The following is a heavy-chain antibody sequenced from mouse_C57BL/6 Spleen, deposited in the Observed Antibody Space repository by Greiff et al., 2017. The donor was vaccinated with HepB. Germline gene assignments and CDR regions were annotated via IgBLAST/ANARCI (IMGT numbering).Heavy chain of an antibody. CDR3: ARSGFGPFITTVVKGDYFDY. CDR1: GYTFTSYW. Sequence: QVQLQQPGAELVKPGASVKLSCKASGYTFTSYWMHWVKQRPGQGLEWIGMIHPNSGSTNYNEKFKSKATLTVDKSSSTAYMQLSSLTSDDSAVYYCARSGFGPFITTVVKGDYFDYWGQGTTLTVSS. J-gene: IGHJ2*01. V-gene: IGHV1-64*01. CDR2: IHPNSGST. D-gene: IGHD1-1*01.